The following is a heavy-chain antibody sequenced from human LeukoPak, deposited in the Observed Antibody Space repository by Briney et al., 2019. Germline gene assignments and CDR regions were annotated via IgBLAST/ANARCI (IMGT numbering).Heavy chain of an antibody. J-gene: IGHJ6*03. D-gene: IGHD2-15*01. Sequence: ASETLSLTCTVSGGSISSGSYYWSWIRQPAGKGLEWIGRIYTSGSTNYNPSLKSRVTISVDTSKNQFSLKLSSVTAGDTAVYYCARVVVVVVATVYYYMDVWGKGTTVTISS. CDR2: IYTSGST. V-gene: IGHV4-61*02. CDR1: GGSISSGSYY. CDR3: ARVVVVVVATVYYYMDV.